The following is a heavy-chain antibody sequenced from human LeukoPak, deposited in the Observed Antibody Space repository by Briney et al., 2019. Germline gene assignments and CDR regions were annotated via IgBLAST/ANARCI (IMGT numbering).Heavy chain of an antibody. CDR1: GFTFSSYG. D-gene: IGHD3-22*01. J-gene: IGHJ5*02. Sequence: GGSLRLSCAASGFTFSSYGMHWVRQAPGKGLEWVAVISHDGSNKQYADSLKGRFTISRDNSKNTLYLQMNSLRAEDTAVYYCARDLGQYYDTSDNWFDPWGQGTLVTVSS. V-gene: IGHV3-30*03. CDR2: ISHDGSNK. CDR3: ARDLGQYYDTSDNWFDP.